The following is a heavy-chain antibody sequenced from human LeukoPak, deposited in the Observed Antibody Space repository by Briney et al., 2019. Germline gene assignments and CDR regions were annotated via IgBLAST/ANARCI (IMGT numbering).Heavy chain of an antibody. V-gene: IGHV4-39*06. J-gene: IGHJ6*03. CDR1: GGSISSSSYY. D-gene: IGHD5-18*01. CDR3: ARDLGGYSDGSYYYYMDV. CDR2: IYYSGST. Sequence: SETLSLTCTVSGGSISSSSYYWGWIRQPPGKGLEWIGSIYYSGSTYYNPSLKSRVTISVDTSKNQFPLKLSSVTAADTAVYYCARDLGGYSDGSYYYYMDVWGKGTTVTVSS.